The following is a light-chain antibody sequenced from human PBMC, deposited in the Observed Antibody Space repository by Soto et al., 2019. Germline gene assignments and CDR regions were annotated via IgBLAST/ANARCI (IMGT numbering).Light chain of an antibody. V-gene: IGKV1-17*01. Sequence: DIQMSQSPSSLSAPVGDSVTITCRASQSISSSLNWYQQKPGKAPQLLIYAASSLQSGVPSRFSGSGSGTEFTLTISSLQPDEVETYYCQHHNSYKESFRHWTKVDIK. J-gene: IGKJ1*01. CDR1: QSISSS. CDR2: AAS. CDR3: QHHNSYKES.